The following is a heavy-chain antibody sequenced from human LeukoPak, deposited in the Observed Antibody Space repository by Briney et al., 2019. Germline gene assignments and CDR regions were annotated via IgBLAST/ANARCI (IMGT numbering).Heavy chain of an antibody. V-gene: IGHV4-34*01. CDR2: INHSGST. CDR3: ARHFDSSGSDFDY. J-gene: IGHJ4*02. CDR1: GGSFSGYY. Sequence: KSSETLSLTCAVYGGSFSGYYWSWIRQPPGKGLEWIGEINHSGSTNYNPSLKSRVTISVDTSKNQFSLKLSSVTAADTAVYYCARHFDSSGSDFDYWGQGTLVAVSS. D-gene: IGHD3-22*01.